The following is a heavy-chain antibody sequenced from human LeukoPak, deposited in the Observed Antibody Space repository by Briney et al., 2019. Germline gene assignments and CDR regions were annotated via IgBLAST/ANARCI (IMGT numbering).Heavy chain of an antibody. CDR1: GFTFSSYA. Sequence: GGSLRLSCAASGFTFSSYAMSWVRQAPGKGLEWVSVIYSGGSTYYADSVKGRFTISRHNSKNTLYLQMNSLRAEDTAVYYCARATTRGYSYGYVHWGQGTLVTVSS. D-gene: IGHD5-18*01. J-gene: IGHJ4*02. CDR2: IYSGGST. CDR3: ARATTRGYSYGYVH. V-gene: IGHV3-53*04.